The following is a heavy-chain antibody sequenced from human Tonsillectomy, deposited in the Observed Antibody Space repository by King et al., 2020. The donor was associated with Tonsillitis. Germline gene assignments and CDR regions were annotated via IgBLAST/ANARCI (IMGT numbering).Heavy chain of an antibody. J-gene: IGHJ4*02. CDR2: TYYRYKWYN. CDR1: GDSVSSNSAA. Sequence: VQLQQSGPGLVKPSQTLSLTCAISGDSVSSNSAAWNWIRQSPSRGLEWLGRTYYRYKWYNDYAVSVKSRITINPDTSKNQFSLQLNSVTPEDTAVYYCARGSGPTIVAAYYFDYWGQGTLVTVSS. D-gene: IGHD3-10*01. CDR3: ARGSGPTIVAAYYFDY. V-gene: IGHV6-1*01.